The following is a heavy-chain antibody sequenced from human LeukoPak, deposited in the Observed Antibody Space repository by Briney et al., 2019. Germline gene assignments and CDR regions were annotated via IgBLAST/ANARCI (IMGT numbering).Heavy chain of an antibody. CDR1: GFTFSDYY. Sequence: GGSLRLSCAASGFTFSDYYMSWIRQAPGKGLVWVSRIKSDGSSTTYADSVKGRFTISRDNAKNTLYLQMNSLRAEDTAVYYCARATLGYSSGWYDNWGQGTLVTVSS. V-gene: IGHV3-74*01. J-gene: IGHJ5*02. CDR3: ARATLGYSSGWYDN. D-gene: IGHD6-19*01. CDR2: IKSDGSST.